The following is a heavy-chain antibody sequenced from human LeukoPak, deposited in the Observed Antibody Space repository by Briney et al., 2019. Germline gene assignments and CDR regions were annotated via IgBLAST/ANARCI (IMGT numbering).Heavy chain of an antibody. CDR3: ARDYPDYDFWSGSTEYYYGMDV. CDR1: GFNYSDYY. CDR2: ISSSGSTL. V-gene: IGHV3-11*01. J-gene: IGHJ6*01. Sequence: GGSLTLPCAASGFNYSDYYMIWIRQPPGKGVEGVSYISSSGSTLYYADYVKGRFTISRDNAKNSLYLQMNSLRAEDTDVYYCARDYPDYDFWSGSTEYYYGMDVWGQGTTVTVSS. D-gene: IGHD3-3*01.